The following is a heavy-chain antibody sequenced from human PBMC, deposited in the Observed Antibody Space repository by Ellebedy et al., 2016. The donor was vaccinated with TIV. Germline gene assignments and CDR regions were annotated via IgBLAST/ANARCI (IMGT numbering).Heavy chain of an antibody. D-gene: IGHD6-13*01. J-gene: IGHJ6*02. CDR3: ARSLAASDKVTYYFGMDV. Sequence: GSLRLXCTVSGGYLRSHYWSWIRQPPGKGLEWIGYIYYSGSTNYNPSLKSRVNISVDTSKNQFSLKLSSVTAADTAVYYCARSLAASDKVTYYFGMDVWGQGTTVTVSS. CDR2: IYYSGST. V-gene: IGHV4-59*11. CDR1: GGYLRSHY.